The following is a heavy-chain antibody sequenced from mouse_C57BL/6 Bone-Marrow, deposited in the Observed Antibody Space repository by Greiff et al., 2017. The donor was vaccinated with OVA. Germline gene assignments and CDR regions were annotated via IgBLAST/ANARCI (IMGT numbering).Heavy chain of an antibody. V-gene: IGHV3-8*01. CDR3: ARYITPWYFDV. D-gene: IGHD1-1*01. CDR1: GSSIPSDY. Sequence: EVQLQESGPGLAKPSQTLSLTCSVTGSSIPSDYWNCLRKFPGTKLEYMGYISYSSSTYYNPSLKSRISITRDTSKNQYYLQLNSVTTEDTATYYCARYITPWYFDVWGTGTTVTVSS. CDR2: ISYSSST. J-gene: IGHJ1*03.